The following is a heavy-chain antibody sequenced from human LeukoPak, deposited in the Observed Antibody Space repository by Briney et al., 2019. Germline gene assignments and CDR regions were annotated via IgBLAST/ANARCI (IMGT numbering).Heavy chain of an antibody. CDR3: ARGYHGSFNY. Sequence: SETLSLTCTVSGYFISSGYYWSWIRPPPGKGLEWIGYIYYSGSTNYNPSLESRVTISVDTSKNQFSLRLTSVTAADTAVYYCARGYHGSFNYWGQGTLVTVSS. CDR2: IYYSGST. V-gene: IGHV4-61*01. J-gene: IGHJ4*02. D-gene: IGHD2-2*01. CDR1: GYFISSGYY.